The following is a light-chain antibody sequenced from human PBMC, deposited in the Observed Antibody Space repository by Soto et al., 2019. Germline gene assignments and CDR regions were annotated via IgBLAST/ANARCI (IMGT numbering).Light chain of an antibody. V-gene: IGKV3-15*01. CDR2: AAS. Sequence: EIVMTQSPATLSVSPGERATLSCRASQNVNSDLAWYQQKPGQAPRLLIYAASTRATGIPPRFSGSGSGTEFTLTISSLQSEDFAVYYCQQYSNWPPITFGQGTRLEMK. CDR3: QQYSNWPPIT. J-gene: IGKJ5*01. CDR1: QNVNSD.